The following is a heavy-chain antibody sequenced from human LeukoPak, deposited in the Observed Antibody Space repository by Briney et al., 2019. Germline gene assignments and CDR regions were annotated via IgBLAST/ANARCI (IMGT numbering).Heavy chain of an antibody. CDR1: GYTFTSYG. Sequence: ASVKVSCKASGYTFTSYGISWVRQARGQGLEWMGWISAYNGNTKYAQKLQGRVTMTTDTSTSTAYMELRSLRSDDTAVYYCAREGRERLLQYFDYWGQGTLVTVSS. J-gene: IGHJ4*02. V-gene: IGHV1-18*01. CDR3: AREGRERLLQYFDY. CDR2: ISAYNGNT. D-gene: IGHD1-1*01.